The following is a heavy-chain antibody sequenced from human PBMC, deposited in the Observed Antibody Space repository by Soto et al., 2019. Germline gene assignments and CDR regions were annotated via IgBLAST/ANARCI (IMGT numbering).Heavy chain of an antibody. J-gene: IGHJ1*01. CDR1: GVSVSRDYQ. CDR2: ISYSGSP. V-gene: IGHV4-30-4*02. D-gene: IGHD1-26*01. Sequence: SDTLSLTCTVSGVSVSRDYQWTWSRQPPGKGLEWIGHISYSGSPYYHPSLRSRLSISVDTSKNQFSLKVKSVTAADTAVYYCARAWDFWGQGTLVTVSP. CDR3: ARAWDF.